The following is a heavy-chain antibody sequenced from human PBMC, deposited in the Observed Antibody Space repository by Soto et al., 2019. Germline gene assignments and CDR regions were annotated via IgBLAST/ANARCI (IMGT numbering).Heavy chain of an antibody. Sequence: GESLKISCKGSGYSFTSYWISWVRQMPGKGLEWMGRIDPSDSYTNYSPSFQGHVTISADKSISTAYLQWSSLKASDTAMYYCASSYSSSSSAWYYGMDVWGQGTTVTVSS. CDR3: ASSYSSSSSAWYYGMDV. J-gene: IGHJ6*02. V-gene: IGHV5-10-1*01. CDR1: GYSFTSYW. CDR2: IDPSDSYT. D-gene: IGHD6-6*01.